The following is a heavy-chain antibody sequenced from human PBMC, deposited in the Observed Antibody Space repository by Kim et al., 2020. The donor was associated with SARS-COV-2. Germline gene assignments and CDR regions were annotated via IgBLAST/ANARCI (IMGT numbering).Heavy chain of an antibody. J-gene: IGHJ4*02. CDR1: GGSISSYY. Sequence: SETLSLTCTVSGGSISSYYWSWIRQPPGKGLESIGYIYYSGSTNYNPSLKSRVTISVDTSKNQFSLKLSSVTAADTAVYYCARGKDYGPGDFDYWGQGTLVTVSS. CDR3: ARGKDYGPGDFDY. V-gene: IGHV4-59*01. D-gene: IGHD4-17*01. CDR2: IYYSGST.